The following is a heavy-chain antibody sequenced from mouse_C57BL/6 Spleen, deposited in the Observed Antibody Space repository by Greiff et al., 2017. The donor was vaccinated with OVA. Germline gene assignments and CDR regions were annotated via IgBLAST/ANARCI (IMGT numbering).Heavy chain of an antibody. D-gene: IGHD1-1*01. CDR2: INPGSGGT. J-gene: IGHJ1*03. CDR3: ARSFITTVVGWYFDV. V-gene: IGHV1-54*01. Sequence: VQLQQSGAELVRPGTSVKVSCKASGYAFTNYLIEWVKQRPGQGLEWIGVINPGSGGTNYNEKFKGKATLPADKSSSTAYMQLSSLTSEDSAVYFCARSFITTVVGWYFDVWGTGTTVTVSS. CDR1: GYAFTNYL.